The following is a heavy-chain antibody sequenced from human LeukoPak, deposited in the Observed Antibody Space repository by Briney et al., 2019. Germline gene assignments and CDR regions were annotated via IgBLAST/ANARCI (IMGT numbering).Heavy chain of an antibody. CDR1: GFSFSSYA. V-gene: IGHV3-23*01. D-gene: IGHD6-19*01. CDR3: ARGDTVMVTAVAGTGVDLDY. CDR2: ISGSGGIT. J-gene: IGHJ4*02. Sequence: GGSLRLSCAASGFSFSSYAMSWVRQAPGKGLEWVSSISGSGGITYYADSVKGRFTISRDNAKNSVYLQMNSLRAEDTAVYYCARGDTVMVTAVAGTGVDLDYWGQGTLVTVSS.